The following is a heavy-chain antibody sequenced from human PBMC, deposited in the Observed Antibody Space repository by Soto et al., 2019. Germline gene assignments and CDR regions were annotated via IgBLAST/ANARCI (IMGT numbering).Heavy chain of an antibody. CDR3: ARDHLPQRDCSGGSCYLKRVNWFDP. CDR2: IIPIFGTA. V-gene: IGHV1-69*13. Sequence: EASVKVSCKASGGTFSSYAISWVRQAPGQGLEWMGGIIPIFGTANYAQKFQGRVTITADESTSTAYMELSSLRSEDTAVYYCARDHLPQRDCSGGSCYLKRVNWFDPWGPGTLVTSPQ. J-gene: IGHJ5*02. CDR1: GGTFSSYA. D-gene: IGHD2-15*01.